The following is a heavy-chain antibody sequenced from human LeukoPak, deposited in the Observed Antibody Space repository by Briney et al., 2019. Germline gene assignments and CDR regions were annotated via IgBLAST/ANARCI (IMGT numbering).Heavy chain of an antibody. J-gene: IGHJ4*02. CDR3: VRQYCGSTGCYPYLDY. CDR2: IYYSGST. Sequence: SETLSLTCTVSGGSISSYYWSWIRQPPGKGLEWIGYIYYSGSTNYNPSLKSRVTISVDTSKNQFSLKLSSVTAADTAIYYCVRQYCGSTGCYPYLDYWGQGTLVTVSS. CDR1: GGSISSYY. V-gene: IGHV4-59*01. D-gene: IGHD2-2*01.